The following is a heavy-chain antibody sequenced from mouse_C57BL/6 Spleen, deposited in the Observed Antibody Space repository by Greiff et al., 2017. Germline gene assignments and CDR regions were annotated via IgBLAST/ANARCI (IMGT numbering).Heavy chain of an antibody. CDR3: ARGITTVDY. D-gene: IGHD1-1*01. CDR2: IYPRSGNT. CDR1: GYTFTSYG. V-gene: IGHV1-81*01. J-gene: IGHJ2*01. Sequence: QVQLKESGAELARPGASVKLSCKASGYTFTSYGISWVKQRTGQGLEWIGEIYPRSGNTYYNEKFKGKATLAADKSSSKAYMELRSLTSEDSAVYFCARGITTVDYWGQGTTLTVSS.